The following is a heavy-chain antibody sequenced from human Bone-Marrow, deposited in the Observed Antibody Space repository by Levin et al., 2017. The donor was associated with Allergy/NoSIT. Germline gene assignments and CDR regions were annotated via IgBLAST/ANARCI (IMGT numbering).Heavy chain of an antibody. V-gene: IGHV3-53*01. D-gene: IGHD3-10*01. Sequence: GESLKISCAASGFTVSSHYMSWVRQAPGKGPEWVSVIYSGGSTYYADSVKGRFTISRDNSKNTLYLQMNSLRAEDTAVYYCARGWFGELLSNWGQGTLVTVSS. CDR1: GFTVSSHY. CDR2: IYSGGST. J-gene: IGHJ4*02. CDR3: ARGWFGELLSN.